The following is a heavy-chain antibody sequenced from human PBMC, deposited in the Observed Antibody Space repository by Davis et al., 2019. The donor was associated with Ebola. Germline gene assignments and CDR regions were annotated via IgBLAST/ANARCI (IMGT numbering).Heavy chain of an antibody. CDR3: ARPWSSYYYGMDV. CDR1: GFTFSSYA. Sequence: GESLKISCAASGFTFSSYAMHWVRQAPGKGLEWVAVISYDGSNKYYADSVKGRFTISRDNSKNTLYLQMNSLRAEDTAVYYCARPWSSYYYGMDVWGQGTTVTVSS. J-gene: IGHJ6*02. D-gene: IGHD3-10*01. CDR2: ISYDGSNK. V-gene: IGHV3-30-3*01.